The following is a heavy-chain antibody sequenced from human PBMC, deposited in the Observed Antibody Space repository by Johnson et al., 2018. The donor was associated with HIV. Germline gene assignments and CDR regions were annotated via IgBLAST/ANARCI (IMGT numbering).Heavy chain of an antibody. CDR3: TTGPVGATKGGGAFDI. Sequence: VLLVESGGGLVKPGGSLRLSCAASGFTFSNAWMSWVRQAPGKGLEWVGRIKSKTDGGTTDYAAPVKGRFTISRDDSKNTLYLLMNSLKTDDTAVYYCTTGPVGATKGGGAFDIWGLGTMVTVSS. J-gene: IGHJ3*02. D-gene: IGHD1-26*01. CDR2: IKSKTDGGTT. V-gene: IGHV3-15*01. CDR1: GFTFSNAW.